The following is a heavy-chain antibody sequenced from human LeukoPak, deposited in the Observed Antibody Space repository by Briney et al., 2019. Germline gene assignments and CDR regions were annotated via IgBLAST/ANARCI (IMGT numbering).Heavy chain of an antibody. V-gene: IGHV3-30*02. D-gene: IGHD4-17*01. J-gene: IGHJ4*02. CDR3: AKNPGTVTTAPYYFAS. CDR2: IRYDGSNK. CDR1: GFTFSSYG. Sequence: GGSLRLSCAASGFTFSSYGMHWVRQAPGKGLEWGAFIRYDGSNKYYADSVKGRFTISRDNSKNTRYLQMNSLRAEDTAVYYCAKNPGTVTTAPYYFASWGQGTLVTVSS.